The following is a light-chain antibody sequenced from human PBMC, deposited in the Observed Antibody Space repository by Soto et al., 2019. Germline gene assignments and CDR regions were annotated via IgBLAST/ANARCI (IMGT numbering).Light chain of an antibody. CDR3: QQSYSTPHT. V-gene: IGKV1-39*01. CDR2: AAS. CDR1: QSISSY. Sequence: IRMTQSPSSLSASVGDRFTITFLSSQSISSYLNWYQQKPGKAPKLLIYAASSLQSGVPSRFSGSGSGTDFTLTISSLQPEDFATYYCQQSYSTPHTFGQGTKVDIK. J-gene: IGKJ1*01.